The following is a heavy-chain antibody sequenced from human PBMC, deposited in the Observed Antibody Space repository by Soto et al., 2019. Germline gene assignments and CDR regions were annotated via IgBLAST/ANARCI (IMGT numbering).Heavy chain of an antibody. CDR2: IKTKAESYAT. D-gene: IGHD2-15*01. CDR1: GFRFSGSD. J-gene: IGHJ4*02. V-gene: IGHV3-73*01. CDR3: TRRDWSGGDCYSDFDY. Sequence: EVQLVESGGGLVQPGGSLKLSCAASGFRFSGSDMHWVRQASGEGLEWVGRIKTKAESYATALAASVKGRFSLSRDDSKNTAYLEMNSLKTEDTAVYYCTRRDWSGGDCYSDFDYWGQGALVTVSS.